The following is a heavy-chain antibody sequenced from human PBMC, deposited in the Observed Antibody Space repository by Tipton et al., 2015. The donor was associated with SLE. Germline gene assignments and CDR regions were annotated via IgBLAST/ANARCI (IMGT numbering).Heavy chain of an antibody. CDR1: GGSISSHY. V-gene: IGHV4-59*11. CDR2: ISNSETT. CDR3: AGARQGYCSGGICYVLDY. Sequence: TLSLTCTVSGGSISSHYWSWIRQAPGKGLEWIGYISNSETTNYNPSLKSRVTISVDTSKNQFSLKLRSVTAADTAVYYCAGARQGYCSGGICYVLDYWGHGTLVTVS. J-gene: IGHJ4*01. D-gene: IGHD2-15*01.